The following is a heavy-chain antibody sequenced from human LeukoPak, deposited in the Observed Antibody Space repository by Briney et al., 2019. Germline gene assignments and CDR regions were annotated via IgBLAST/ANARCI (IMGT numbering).Heavy chain of an antibody. D-gene: IGHD1-26*01. CDR1: GYTFTSYD. V-gene: IGHV1-8*03. J-gene: IGHJ4*02. Sequence: GASVKVSCKASGYTFTSYDINWVRQATGQGLEWMGWMNPNSGNTGYAQKFQGRVTITRNTSISTAYMELSSLRSEDTAVYYCARAGSAPHWGVGATNFDYWGQGTLVTVSS. CDR2: MNPNSGNT. CDR3: ARAGSAPHWGVGATNFDY.